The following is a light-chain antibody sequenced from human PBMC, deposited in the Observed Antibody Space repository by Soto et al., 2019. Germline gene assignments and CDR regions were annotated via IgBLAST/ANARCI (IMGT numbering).Light chain of an antibody. CDR3: STYAGSTLV. CDR2: EVS. Sequence: QSVLTQPPSASGSPGQSVTISCTGTSSDVGGYNYVSWYQQHPGKAPKVMIYEVSKRPSGVPDRFSGSKSGNTASLTVSGLQAEDEDDYYCSTYAGSTLVFGGGTQLTVL. J-gene: IGLJ2*01. V-gene: IGLV2-8*01. CDR1: SSDVGGYNY.